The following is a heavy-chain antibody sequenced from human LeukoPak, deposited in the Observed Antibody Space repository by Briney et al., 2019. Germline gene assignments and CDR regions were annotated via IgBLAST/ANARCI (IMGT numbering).Heavy chain of an antibody. CDR3: ARGTMFPYYFDY. CDR1: GFKFSSYS. D-gene: IGHD3-10*02. V-gene: IGHV3-21*01. J-gene: IGHJ4*02. Sequence: GGSLRLSCAASGFKFSSYSMKWVRQAPGKGLEWVSFISSSSSYIYYADSLKDRFTISRDNAKNSLYLQMNSLRAEDTAVYYCARGTMFPYYFDYWGQGTLVTVSS. CDR2: ISSSSSYI.